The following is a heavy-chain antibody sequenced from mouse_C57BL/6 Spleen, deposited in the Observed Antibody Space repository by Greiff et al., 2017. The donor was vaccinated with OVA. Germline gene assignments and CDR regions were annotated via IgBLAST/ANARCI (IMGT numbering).Heavy chain of an antibody. V-gene: IGHV1-75*01. J-gene: IGHJ3*01. CDR3: ARGVYSNYGGWFAY. CDR2: IFPGSGST. Sequence: VKQRPGQGLEWIGWIFPGSGSTYYNEKFKGKATLTVDKSSSTAYMLLSSLTSEDSAVYFCARGVYSNYGGWFAYWGQGTLVTVSA. D-gene: IGHD2-5*01.